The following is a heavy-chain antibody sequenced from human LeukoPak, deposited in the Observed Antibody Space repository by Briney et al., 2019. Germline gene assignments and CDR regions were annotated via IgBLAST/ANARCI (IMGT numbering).Heavy chain of an antibody. D-gene: IGHD2-21*02. Sequence: SETLSLTCTVFGGSISSYYWSWIRQPPGKGLEWIGYIYYSGSTSYNPSLKSRVTISVDTSKNQFSLKLSSVTAADTAVYYCASGVTATPLDYWGQGTLVTVSS. J-gene: IGHJ4*02. V-gene: IGHV4-59*01. CDR2: IYYSGST. CDR1: GGSISSYY. CDR3: ASGVTATPLDY.